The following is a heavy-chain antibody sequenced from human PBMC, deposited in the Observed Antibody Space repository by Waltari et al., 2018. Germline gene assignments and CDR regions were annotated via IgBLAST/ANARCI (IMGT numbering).Heavy chain of an antibody. J-gene: IGHJ6*02. V-gene: IGHV1-69*04. CDR2: IIPILGIA. CDR1: GGPFSSYA. CDR3: AREGGAYYYGMDV. D-gene: IGHD3-16*01. Sequence: QVQLVQSGAEVKKPGSSVKVSCKDSGGPFSSYAISLVRQAPGQGREWMGRIIPILGIANYAQKFQGRVTITADESTSTAYMELSSLRSEDTAVYYCAREGGAYYYGMDVWGQGTTVTVSS.